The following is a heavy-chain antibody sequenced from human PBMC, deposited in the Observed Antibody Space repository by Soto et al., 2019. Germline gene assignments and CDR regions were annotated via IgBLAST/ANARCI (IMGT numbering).Heavy chain of an antibody. D-gene: IGHD6-19*01. J-gene: IGHJ5*02. CDR3: ARDIGYSSGWNQYDWFDP. CDR2: IKQDGSEK. Sequence: PGGSLRLSCAASGFTFSSYWMSWVRQAPGKGLEWVANIKQDGSEKYYVDSVKGRFTISRDNAKNSLYLQMNSLRAEDTAVYYCARDIGYSSGWNQYDWFDPWGQGTLVTVSS. V-gene: IGHV3-7*01. CDR1: GFTFSSYW.